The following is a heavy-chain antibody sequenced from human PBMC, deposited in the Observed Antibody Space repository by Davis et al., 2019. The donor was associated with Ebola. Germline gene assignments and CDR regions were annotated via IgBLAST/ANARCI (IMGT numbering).Heavy chain of an antibody. D-gene: IGHD1-20*01. V-gene: IGHV1-46*01. J-gene: IGHJ5*02. CDR2: INPSGGST. CDR1: GYTITSYY. Sequence: ASVKVSCKASGYTITSYYMHWVRQAPGQGLEWMGMINPSGGSTSYAQKFQGRVTMTEDTSTDTAYMELSSLRSEDTAVYYCATMYGITGTTEGWFDPWGQGTLVTVSS. CDR3: ATMYGITGTTEGWFDP.